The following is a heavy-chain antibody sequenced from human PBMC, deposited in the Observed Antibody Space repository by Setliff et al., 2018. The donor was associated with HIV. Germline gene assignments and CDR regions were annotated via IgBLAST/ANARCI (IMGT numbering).Heavy chain of an antibody. D-gene: IGHD3-22*01. CDR3: AKKGGDQWLFGGYDFDI. CDR1: GYRFSSYW. Sequence: GESLKISCKASGYRFSSYWIGWVRQMPGKGLEWMGIIFPGDSDIKYNPSFQGKVTISVDKSITTAYRKGSNLKASDTAIYYCAKKGGDQWLFGGYDFDIWGQGTMVTVSS. CDR2: IFPGDSDI. J-gene: IGHJ3*02. V-gene: IGHV5-51*01.